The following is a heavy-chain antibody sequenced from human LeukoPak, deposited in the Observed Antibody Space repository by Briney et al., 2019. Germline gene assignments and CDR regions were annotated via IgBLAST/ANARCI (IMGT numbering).Heavy chain of an antibody. CDR1: GYTFTSYA. Sequence: ASVKVSCKASGYTFTSYAMNWVGQAPGQGLEWRGWINTNTGNPTYAQGFTGRFVFSLDTSVSTAYLQISSLKAEDTAVYYCARDIVVVVAATPQPQIDYWGQGTLVTVSS. J-gene: IGHJ4*02. D-gene: IGHD2-15*01. CDR2: INTNTGNP. CDR3: ARDIVVVVAATPQPQIDY. V-gene: IGHV7-4-1*02.